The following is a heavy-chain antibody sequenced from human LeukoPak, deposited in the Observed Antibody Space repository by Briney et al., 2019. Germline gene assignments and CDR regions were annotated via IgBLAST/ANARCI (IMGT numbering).Heavy chain of an antibody. CDR2: INHSGST. CDR3: ARDATYGSGRGPRTYFDY. V-gene: IGHV4-34*01. J-gene: IGHJ4*02. CDR1: GGSISSYY. Sequence: TASETLSLTCTVSGGSISSYYWSWIRQPPGKELEWIGEINHSGSTNYSPSLKSRVTISVDTSKNQFSLKLSSVTAADTAVYYCARDATYGSGRGPRTYFDYWGQGTLVTVSS. D-gene: IGHD3-10*01.